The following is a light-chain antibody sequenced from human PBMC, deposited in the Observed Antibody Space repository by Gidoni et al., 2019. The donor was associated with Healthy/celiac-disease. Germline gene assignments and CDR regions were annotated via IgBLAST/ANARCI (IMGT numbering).Light chain of an antibody. CDR3: QQYNNWPPL. V-gene: IGKV3-15*01. Sequence: EIVMTQSPATLSVSPGERATLSCRASQSVRSNLAWYQQKPGQAPRLLSYGASTRATGIPARFSGSGSGTEFTLTISSLQSEDFAVYYCQQYNNWPPLFGGGTKVEIK. CDR2: GAS. CDR1: QSVRSN. J-gene: IGKJ4*01.